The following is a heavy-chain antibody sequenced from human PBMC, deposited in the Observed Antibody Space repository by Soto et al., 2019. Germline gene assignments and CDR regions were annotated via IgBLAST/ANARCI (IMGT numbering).Heavy chain of an antibody. CDR1: GFTFNTYW. CDR3: ARGAGGSYYMDV. Sequence: EVQLVESGGGLVQPGGSLRLSCATSGFTFNTYWMHWVRQAPGKGLVWVSRIYSDGSRTSYADSVKGRFTISRDNAKNTLYLQMDSLSPEDTAVYYCARGAGGSYYMDVWGKGTTVTVSS. J-gene: IGHJ6*03. D-gene: IGHD3-10*01. CDR2: IYSDGSRT. V-gene: IGHV3-74*01.